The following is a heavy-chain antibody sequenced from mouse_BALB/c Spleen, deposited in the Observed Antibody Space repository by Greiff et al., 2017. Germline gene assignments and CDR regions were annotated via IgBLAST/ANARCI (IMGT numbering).Heavy chain of an antibody. D-gene: IGHD2-14*01. J-gene: IGHJ2*01. V-gene: IGHV1-9*01. CDR3: AREYRQYYFDY. CDR1: GYTFSSYW. CDR2: ILPGSGST. Sequence: QVQLKQSGAELMKPGASVKISCKATGYTFSSYWIEWVKQRPGHGLEWIGEILPGSGSTNYNEKFKGKATFTADTSSNTAYMQLSSLTSEDSAVYYCAREYRQYYFDYWGQGTTLTVSS.